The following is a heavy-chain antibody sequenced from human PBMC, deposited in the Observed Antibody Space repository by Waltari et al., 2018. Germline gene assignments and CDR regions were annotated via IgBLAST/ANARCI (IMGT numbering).Heavy chain of an antibody. J-gene: IGHJ4*02. CDR1: GFTFSSYE. Sequence: VQLVESGGGLVQPGGSLRLSCAASGFTFSSYEMNWVRQAPGKGLEWVAVISYDGSNKYYADSVKGRFTISRDNSKNTLYLQMNSLRAEDTAVYYCAREQWGGLGYWGQGTLVTVSS. CDR2: ISYDGSNK. CDR3: AREQWGGLGY. V-gene: IGHV3-30*07. D-gene: IGHD6-19*01.